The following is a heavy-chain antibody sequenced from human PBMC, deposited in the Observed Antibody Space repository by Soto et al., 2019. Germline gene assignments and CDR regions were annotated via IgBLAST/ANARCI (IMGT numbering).Heavy chain of an antibody. CDR3: ARVGVRDGDYGVSRFDH. D-gene: IGHD4-17*01. Sequence: QVQLQQWGAGLLKPSETLSLTCAVYGGSFSGYYWSWIRQPPGKGLEWIGEINHSGTTNYNPSLKSRVRISVVPSKNKFSLKLSSVTAADTAVYYCARVGVRDGDYGVSRFDHWGQGTLVTVSS. CDR1: GGSFSGYY. J-gene: IGHJ5*02. V-gene: IGHV4-34*01. CDR2: INHSGTT.